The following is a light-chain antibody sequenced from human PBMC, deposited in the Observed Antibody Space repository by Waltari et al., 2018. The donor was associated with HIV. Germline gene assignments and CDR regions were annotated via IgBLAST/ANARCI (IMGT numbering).Light chain of an antibody. Sequence: EVMMTQSPATLSVSPGERATLSCRASQRVGSRVAWYQPIPGQAPRLLIFGADTRASGVPARFTGSGSETEFTLTISSLQSEDFAVYFCQQYDDWPWTFGQGTKVEIK. J-gene: IGKJ1*01. CDR3: QQYDDWPWT. CDR1: QRVGSR. V-gene: IGKV3-15*01. CDR2: GAD.